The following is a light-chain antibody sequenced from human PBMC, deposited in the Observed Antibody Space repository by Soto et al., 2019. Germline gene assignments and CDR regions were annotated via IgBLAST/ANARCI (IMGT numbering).Light chain of an antibody. V-gene: IGLV2-14*01. Sequence: QSVLTQPASVSGSPGQSITISCTGTSSDVGGYNYVSWYQQHPGKAPKLMIYEVSHRPSGVSNRFPGFKSGNTASLTISGLQAEDEADYYCSSYTSSSTRVFGGGTKLTVL. J-gene: IGLJ3*02. CDR2: EVS. CDR3: SSYTSSSTRV. CDR1: SSDVGGYNY.